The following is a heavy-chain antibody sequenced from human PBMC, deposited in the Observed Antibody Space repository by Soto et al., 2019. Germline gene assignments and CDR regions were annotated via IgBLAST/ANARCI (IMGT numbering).Heavy chain of an antibody. CDR1: GGSISTSNW. Sequence: QVQLQESGPGLVKPSGTLSLTCAVSGGSISTSNWWSWVRQPPGKGLEWIGEVYLTGSTNYNPSLERRLTISVDKSKNQSSLKLTSVTAADTAVYYCARARATIAAAAIFDCWGQGTLVTVSS. V-gene: IGHV4-4*02. CDR3: ARARATIAAAAIFDC. J-gene: IGHJ4*02. D-gene: IGHD6-13*01. CDR2: VYLTGST.